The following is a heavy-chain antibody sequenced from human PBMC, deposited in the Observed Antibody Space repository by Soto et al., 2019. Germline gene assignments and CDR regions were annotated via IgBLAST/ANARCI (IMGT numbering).Heavy chain of an antibody. CDR1: GFTFSSYA. J-gene: IGHJ4*02. CDR2: ISYDGSNK. CDR3: ARVPWHVFDY. D-gene: IGHD3-16*01. V-gene: IGHV3-30-3*01. Sequence: QVQLVESGGGVVQPGRSLRLSCAASGFTFSSYAMHWVRQAPGKGLEWVAVISYDGSNKYYADSVKGRFTISRDNSKNTLYLQMNSLRAEDTAVYYCARVPWHVFDYWGQGTLVTVSS.